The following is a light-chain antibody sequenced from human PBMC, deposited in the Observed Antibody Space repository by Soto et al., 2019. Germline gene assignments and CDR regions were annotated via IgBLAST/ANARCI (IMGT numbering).Light chain of an antibody. J-gene: IGLJ2*01. CDR3: SSYTSSSTLVV. CDR2: DVS. Sequence: QSVLTQPASVSGSPGQSITISCTGTSSDVGGYNYVSWYQQHPGKAPKVMIYDVSYRPSGVSNRFSGSKSGNTASLTISGLQVEDEADYYCSSYTSSSTLVVFGGGPKVTVL. CDR1: SSDVGGYNY. V-gene: IGLV2-14*03.